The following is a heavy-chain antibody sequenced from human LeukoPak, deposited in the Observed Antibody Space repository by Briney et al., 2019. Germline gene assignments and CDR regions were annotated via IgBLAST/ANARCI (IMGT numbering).Heavy chain of an antibody. D-gene: IGHD2-2*02. V-gene: IGHV3-7*01. Sequence: TGGSLRLSCAASGFTFSSYWMSWVRQAPGKGLEWVANIKQDGSEKYYVDSVKGRFTISRDNAKNSLYLQMNSLGAEDTAVYYCAREMWDIVVVPAALPDYWGQGTLVTVSS. CDR2: IKQDGSEK. J-gene: IGHJ4*02. CDR1: GFTFSSYW. CDR3: AREMWDIVVVPAALPDY.